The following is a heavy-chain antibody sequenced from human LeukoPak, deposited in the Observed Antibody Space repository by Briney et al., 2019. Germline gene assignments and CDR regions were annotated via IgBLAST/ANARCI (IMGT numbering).Heavy chain of an antibody. V-gene: IGHV3-23*01. CDR1: GFTFSTYV. Sequence: GGSLRLSCEASGFTFSTYVMSWVRQAPGKGLECVSSISGSGGTTYYADSVKGRFTISRDNSKNTVYLQMSSPTVEDTAIYYCAKEKLRYYDYWGQGALVTVSS. CDR3: AKEKLRYYDY. J-gene: IGHJ4*02. D-gene: IGHD3-16*01. CDR2: ISGSGGTT.